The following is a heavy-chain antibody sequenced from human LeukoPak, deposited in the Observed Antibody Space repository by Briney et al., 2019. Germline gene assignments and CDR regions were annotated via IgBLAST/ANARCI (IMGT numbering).Heavy chain of an antibody. Sequence: PGVSLRLSCAASGFTFSSYWMHWVRQAPGKGLVWVSRISSDGSSTSYADSVKGRFTISRDNAKNTLYLQMNSLRAEDTAVYYCARGSPCDSSGYYHAVWGQGTLVTVSS. V-gene: IGHV3-74*01. CDR2: ISSDGSST. J-gene: IGHJ4*02. CDR1: GFTFSSYW. CDR3: ARGSPCDSSGYYHAV. D-gene: IGHD3-22*01.